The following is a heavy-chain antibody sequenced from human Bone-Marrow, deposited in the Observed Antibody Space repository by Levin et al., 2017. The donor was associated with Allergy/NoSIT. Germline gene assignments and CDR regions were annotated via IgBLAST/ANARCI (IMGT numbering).Heavy chain of an antibody. CDR3: ASCAGGDYFDY. J-gene: IGHJ4*02. CDR1: GGSFSGYY. CDR2: INHSGST. D-gene: IGHD3-10*01. V-gene: IGHV4-34*01. Sequence: PSETLSLTCAVYGGSFSGYYWSWIRQPPGKGLEWIGEINHSGSTNYNPSLKSRVTISVDTSKNQFSLKLSSVTAADTAVYYCASCAGGDYFDYWGQGTLVTVSS.